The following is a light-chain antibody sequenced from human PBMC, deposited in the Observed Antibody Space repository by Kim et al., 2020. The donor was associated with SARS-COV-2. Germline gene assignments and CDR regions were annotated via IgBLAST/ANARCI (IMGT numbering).Light chain of an antibody. Sequence: GAPGQTVTISYTGSNIGPAYDVHWYQQFPGSAPKLLIYGDIHRPSGVPDRFSGSKSGTSASLAITGLQGEDEADYFCQTYDSSHVVFGGGTQLTVL. CDR1: NIGPAYD. V-gene: IGLV1-40*01. J-gene: IGLJ2*01. CDR3: QTYDSSHVV. CDR2: GDI.